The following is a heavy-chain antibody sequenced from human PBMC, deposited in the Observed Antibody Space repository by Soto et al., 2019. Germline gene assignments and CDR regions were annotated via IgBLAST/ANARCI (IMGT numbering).Heavy chain of an antibody. CDR3: ARRDYYDISGYYPSREYYYYYYGMDV. V-gene: IGHV3-33*01. Sequence: PGGSLRLSCAASGFTFSSYGMHWVRQAPGKGLEWVAVIWYDGSNKYYADSVKGRFTISRDNSKNTLYLQMNSLRAEDTAEYYCARRDYYDISGYYPSREYYYYYYGMDVWGQGTTVTVSS. CDR2: IWYDGSNK. CDR1: GFTFSSYG. D-gene: IGHD3-22*01. J-gene: IGHJ6*02.